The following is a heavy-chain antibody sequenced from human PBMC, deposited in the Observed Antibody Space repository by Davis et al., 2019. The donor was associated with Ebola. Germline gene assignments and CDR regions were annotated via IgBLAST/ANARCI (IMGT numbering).Heavy chain of an antibody. J-gene: IGHJ6*02. CDR1: GFTFSSYG. CDR2: IWYDGSNK. Sequence: PGGSLRLSCAASGFTFSSYGMHWVRQAPGKGLEWVAVIWYDGSNKYYADSVKGRFTISRDNSKNTLYLQMNSLRAEDTAVYYCARDYSYGYYYYGMDVWGQGTTVTVSS. V-gene: IGHV3-33*01. CDR3: ARDYSYGYYYYGMDV. D-gene: IGHD5-18*01.